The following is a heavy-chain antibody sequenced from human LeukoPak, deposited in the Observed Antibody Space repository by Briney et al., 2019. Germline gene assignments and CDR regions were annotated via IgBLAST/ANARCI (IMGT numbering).Heavy chain of an antibody. Sequence: SETLSLTCTVSGGSVSRGSYYWTWIRQPPGKGLEYIGYISYSGSTNNNPSLKSRVTISIDTPKNQFSLKLSSMTATDTAVYYLARETMLNYWYFDLWGRGTLVTVSS. D-gene: IGHD3-16*01. CDR3: ARETMLNYWYFDL. CDR1: GGSVSRGSYY. V-gene: IGHV4-61*01. J-gene: IGHJ2*01. CDR2: ISYSGST.